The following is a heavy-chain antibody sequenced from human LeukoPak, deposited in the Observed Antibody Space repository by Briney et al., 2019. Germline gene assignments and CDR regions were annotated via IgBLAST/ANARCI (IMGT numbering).Heavy chain of an antibody. CDR2: IYSSGTT. J-gene: IGHJ5*02. CDR1: GDSISSESYD. CDR3: AREFGGRWFDP. V-gene: IGHV4-61*02. Sequence: SETLSLTCSISGDSISSESYDWSWIRQPAGKGLEWVGRIYSSGTTNYNPSLQSRVTISLDTPKNHFSLRLSSVTAADTAVYYCAREFGGRWFDPWGQGTLVTVSS. D-gene: IGHD2-15*01.